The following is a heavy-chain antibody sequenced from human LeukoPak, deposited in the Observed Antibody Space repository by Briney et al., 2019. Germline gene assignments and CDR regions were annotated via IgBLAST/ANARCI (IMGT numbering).Heavy chain of an antibody. CDR1: GYSISSGYY. J-gene: IGHJ4*02. CDR2: FYHSGST. Sequence: SETLSLTCTVSGYSISSGYYWGWIRQPPGKGLEWIGIFYHSGSTYYNPSLKSRVTMSVDTSKNQFSLKLSSVTAADTAVYYCARLGIAARLFDYWGQGTLVTVSS. D-gene: IGHD6-6*01. CDR3: ARLGIAARLFDY. V-gene: IGHV4-38-2*02.